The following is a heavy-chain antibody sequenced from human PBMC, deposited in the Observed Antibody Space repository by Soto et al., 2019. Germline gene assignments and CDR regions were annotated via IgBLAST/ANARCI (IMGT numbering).Heavy chain of an antibody. CDR3: VASLAASGLNWLDP. CDR1: GGSISEKY. D-gene: IGHD6-13*01. Sequence: PSETLSLTCIVSGGSISEKYWNWVRQPPGKGLEWIGLIFANGQTDYNPSLKSRVTMSVDASKNQFSLRLTSMTAADTAVYYCVASLAASGLNWLDPWGRGTLVTVSS. V-gene: IGHV4-4*07. CDR2: IFANGQT. J-gene: IGHJ5*02.